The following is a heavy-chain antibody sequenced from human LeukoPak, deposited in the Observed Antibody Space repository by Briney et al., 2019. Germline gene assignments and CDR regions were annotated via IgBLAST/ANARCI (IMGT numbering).Heavy chain of an antibody. CDR1: GFTFSSYG. CDR2: IRYDGSNK. CDR3: AILYRSSY. J-gene: IGHJ4*02. V-gene: IGHV3-30*02. Sequence: GGSLRLSCAASGFTFSSYGMHWVRQAPGKGLEWVAFIRYDGSNKYYADSVKGRFTISRDNSKNTLYLQMNSLRSDDTAVYYCAILYRSSYWGQGTLVTVSS.